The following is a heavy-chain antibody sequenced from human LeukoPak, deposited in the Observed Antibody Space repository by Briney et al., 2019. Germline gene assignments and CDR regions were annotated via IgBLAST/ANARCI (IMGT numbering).Heavy chain of an antibody. D-gene: IGHD5-18*01. CDR3: ARGASGYSYGLDY. V-gene: IGHV4-34*01. CDR2: INHSGST. Sequence: SETLSLTCAVYGGSFSGYYWSWIRQPPGKGLEWIGEINHSGSTNYNPSLKSRVTISVDTSKNQFSLKLGSVTAADTAVYYCARGASGYSYGLDYWGQGTLVTVSS. CDR1: GGSFSGYY. J-gene: IGHJ4*02.